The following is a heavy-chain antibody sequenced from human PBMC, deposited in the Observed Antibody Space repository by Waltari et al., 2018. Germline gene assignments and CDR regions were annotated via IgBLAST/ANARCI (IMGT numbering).Heavy chain of an antibody. CDR1: GGSISSYY. D-gene: IGHD6-13*01. CDR2: IYTSGST. Sequence: QVQLQESGPGLVKPSETLSLTCTVSGGSISSYYWSWIRQPAGKGLEWIGRIYTSGSTNYNPALKSRVTMLVDTSKIQFSLKRSSVTAADTAVYYCAAGYSSSWRYNWFDPWGQGTLVTVSS. V-gene: IGHV4-4*07. J-gene: IGHJ5*02. CDR3: AAGYSSSWRYNWFDP.